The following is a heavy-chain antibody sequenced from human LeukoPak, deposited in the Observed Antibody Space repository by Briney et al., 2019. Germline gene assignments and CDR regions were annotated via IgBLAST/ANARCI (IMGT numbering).Heavy chain of an antibody. CDR3: ARNYYDSSAYYYFDY. Sequence: GGSLRLSCAASGFTVSSSYMNWVRQAPGKGLEWVSLIYSGGGTYYADSVKGRFTISRDNSKNTLYLQMNSLRAEDTAVYYCARNYYDSSAYYYFDYWGQGTLVTVSS. J-gene: IGHJ4*02. CDR2: IYSGGGT. CDR1: GFTVSSSY. V-gene: IGHV3-66*01. D-gene: IGHD3-22*01.